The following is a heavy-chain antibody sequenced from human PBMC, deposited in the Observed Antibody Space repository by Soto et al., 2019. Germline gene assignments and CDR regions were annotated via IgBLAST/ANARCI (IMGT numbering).Heavy chain of an antibody. CDR3: ARTFEQFWSGYHPLDY. V-gene: IGHV1-18*01. Sequence: GASVKVSCKASGYTFTSYGISWVRQAPGQGLEWMGWISAYNGNTNYAQKLQGRVTMTTDTSTSTAYMELRSLRSDDTAVYYCARTFEQFWSGYHPLDYWGQGTLVTVSS. D-gene: IGHD3-3*01. CDR1: GYTFTSYG. J-gene: IGHJ4*02. CDR2: ISAYNGNT.